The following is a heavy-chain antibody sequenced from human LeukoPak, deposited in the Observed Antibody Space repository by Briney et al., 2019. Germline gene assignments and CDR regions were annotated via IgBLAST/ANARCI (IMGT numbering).Heavy chain of an antibody. CDR3: AKGGIVAVPAAIADY. D-gene: IGHD2-2*02. V-gene: IGHV3-23*01. Sequence: GGSLRLSCAASGFTFSSYAMSWVRQAPGKGLEWVSAISGNGGSTYYADSVKGRFTISRDNSKNTLFLQMNSLRAEDTAVYYCAKGGIVAVPAAIADYWGQGTLVTVSS. CDR1: GFTFSSYA. CDR2: ISGNGGST. J-gene: IGHJ4*02.